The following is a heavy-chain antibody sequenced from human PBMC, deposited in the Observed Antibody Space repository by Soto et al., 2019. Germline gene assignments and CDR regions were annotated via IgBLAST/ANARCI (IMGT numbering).Heavy chain of an antibody. Sequence: SVKVSCKASGGTFSSYTISWVRQAPGQGLEWMRRIIPILGIANYAQKFQGRVTITADKSTSTAYMELSSLRSEDTAVYYCARDPEAARAFDYWGQGTLVTVSS. J-gene: IGHJ4*02. D-gene: IGHD6-6*01. CDR3: ARDPEAARAFDY. V-gene: IGHV1-69*04. CDR1: GGTFSSYT. CDR2: IIPILGIA.